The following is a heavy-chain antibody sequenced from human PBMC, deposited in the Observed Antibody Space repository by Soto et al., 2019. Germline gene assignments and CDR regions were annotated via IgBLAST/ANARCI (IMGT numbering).Heavy chain of an antibody. Sequence: GGSLRLSCAASGFTFSSYAMHWVRQAPGKGLEWVAVISYDGSNKYYADSVKGRFTISRDNSKNTLYLQMNSLRAEDTAVYYCARDKQLGFDYWGQGTLVTVSS. CDR1: GFTFSSYA. V-gene: IGHV3-30-3*01. J-gene: IGHJ4*02. D-gene: IGHD6-6*01. CDR2: ISYDGSNK. CDR3: ARDKQLGFDY.